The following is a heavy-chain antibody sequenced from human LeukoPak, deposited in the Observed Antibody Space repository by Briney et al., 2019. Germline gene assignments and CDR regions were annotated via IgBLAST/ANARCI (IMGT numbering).Heavy chain of an antibody. V-gene: IGHV2-5*01. CDR2: IYWNDQK. CDR3: AHRHIGYSNSYWFDP. CDR1: GFSFSTSGVG. D-gene: IGHD3-22*01. Sequence: SGPTLVNPTQTLTLTCTFSGFSFSTSGVGVGWIRHPPGKALEWLALIYWNDQKRYSPSLKSRLTITKDTSKNQVVLTMTNMDPVDTATYFCAHRHIGYSNSYWFDPWGQGTLVTVSS. J-gene: IGHJ5*02.